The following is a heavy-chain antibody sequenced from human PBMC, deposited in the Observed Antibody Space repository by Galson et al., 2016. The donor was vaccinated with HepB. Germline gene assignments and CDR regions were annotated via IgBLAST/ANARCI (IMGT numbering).Heavy chain of an antibody. J-gene: IGHJ4*02. CDR2: IRYIDSSNDSP. D-gene: IGHD4/OR15-4a*01. CDR1: GITFSSFA. Sequence: AASGITFSSFAMSWVRQAAGKGLEWVSTIRYIDSSNDSPYYADSVKGRFTISRDNAKNTLYLQMSSLRAEDTAVYYCARGHSANSFILDYWGQGTLVTVSS. V-gene: IGHV3-23*01. CDR3: ARGHSANSFILDY.